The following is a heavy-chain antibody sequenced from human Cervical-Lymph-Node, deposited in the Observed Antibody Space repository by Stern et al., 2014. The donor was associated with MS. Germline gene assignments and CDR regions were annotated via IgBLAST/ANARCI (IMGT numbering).Heavy chain of an antibody. V-gene: IGHV4-59*01. CDR3: ARGSTGDD. CDR1: GGSISRYY. J-gene: IGHJ4*02. D-gene: IGHD4-17*01. CDR2: IYYSGST. Sequence: VQLVESGPGLVKPSETLSLTCTVSGGSISRYYWSWIRQPPGKRLEWIGYIYYSGSTNYNPSLKSRVTISVDTSKNQLSLNLRSVTAADTAVYYCARGSTGDDWGQGTLVTVSS.